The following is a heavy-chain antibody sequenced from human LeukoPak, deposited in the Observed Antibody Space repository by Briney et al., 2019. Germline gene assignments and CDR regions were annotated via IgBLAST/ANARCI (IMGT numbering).Heavy chain of an antibody. D-gene: IGHD2-15*01. CDR2: INSDGSWT. Sequence: PGGSLRLSCAASGNYWMHWVRQAPGKGLVWVSHINSDGSWTSYADSVKGRFTISKDNAKNTVYLQMNSLRAEDTAVYYCAREGGGFDYWGQGSLVTVSS. CDR3: AREGGGFDY. CDR1: GNYW. V-gene: IGHV3-74*01. J-gene: IGHJ4*02.